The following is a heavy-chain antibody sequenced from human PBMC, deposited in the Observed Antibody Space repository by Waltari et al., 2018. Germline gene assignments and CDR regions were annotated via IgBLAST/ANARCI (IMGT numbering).Heavy chain of an antibody. D-gene: IGHD3-10*01. V-gene: IGHV1-69*05. CDR1: GGTFSSAA. Sequence: QVQLVQSGAEVTKPGSSVKVSCKASGGTFSSAANSWVRQAPGQGLEWMGGIIPIFGTANYAQKFQGRVTITTDESTSTAYMELSSLRSEDTAVYYCARGDYGSGNFDYWGQGTLVTVSS. CDR3: ARGDYGSGNFDY. J-gene: IGHJ4*02. CDR2: IIPIFGTA.